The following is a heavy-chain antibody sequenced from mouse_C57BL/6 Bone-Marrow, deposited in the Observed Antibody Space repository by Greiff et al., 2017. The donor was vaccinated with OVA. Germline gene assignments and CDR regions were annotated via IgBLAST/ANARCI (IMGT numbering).Heavy chain of an antibody. D-gene: IGHD1-1*01. CDR3: ARPTPYYYGSSMGY. J-gene: IGHJ4*01. CDR1: GFTFSDYG. CDR2: ISSGSSTI. Sequence: EVHLVESGGGLVKPGGSLKLSCAASGFTFSDYGMHWVRQAPEKGLEWVAYISSGSSTIYYADTVKGRFTISRDNAKNTLFLQMTSLRSEDTAMYYCARPTPYYYGSSMGYWGQGTSVTVSS. V-gene: IGHV5-17*01.